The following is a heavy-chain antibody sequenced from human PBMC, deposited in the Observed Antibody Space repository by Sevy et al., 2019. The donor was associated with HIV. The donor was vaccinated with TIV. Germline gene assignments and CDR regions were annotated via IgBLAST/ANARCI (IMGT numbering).Heavy chain of an antibody. CDR1: GFTFSNFV. CDR3: AKVKDDTVVLVATYGMDV. D-gene: IGHD2-21*01. J-gene: IGHJ6*02. CDR2: ISHDGRSK. Sequence: GGSLRLSCAASGFTFSNFVMHWVRQPPGKGLEWRAAISHDGRSKDYADSVQGRVTISRDNSKNTLYLQMNRLRTEDTAMYYCAKVKDDTVVLVATYGMDVWGQGTTVTVSS. V-gene: IGHV3-30*18.